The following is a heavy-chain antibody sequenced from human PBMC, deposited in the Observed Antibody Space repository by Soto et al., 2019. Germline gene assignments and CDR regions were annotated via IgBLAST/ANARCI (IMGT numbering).Heavy chain of an antibody. CDR1: GGTFSSYA. Sequence: SVKVSCKASGGTFSSYAISWVRQAPGQGLEWMGGIIPIFGTANYAQRFQGRVTITADESTSTAYMELSSLRSEDTAVYYCARFKFNDLYYFDYWGQGTLVTVSS. D-gene: IGHD1-1*01. CDR2: IIPIFGTA. CDR3: ARFKFNDLYYFDY. V-gene: IGHV1-69*13. J-gene: IGHJ4*02.